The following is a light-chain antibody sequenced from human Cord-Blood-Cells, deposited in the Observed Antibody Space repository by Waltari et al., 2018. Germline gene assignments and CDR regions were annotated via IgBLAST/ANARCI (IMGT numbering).Light chain of an antibody. CDR3: SSYTSSSTYV. CDR1: SSAVGGSHY. J-gene: IGLJ1*01. Sequence: QSALTQPASVSGSPGQSITISCPGTSSAVGGSHYVPWYQQHPGKAPKLMIYEVSNRPSGVSNRFSGSKSGNTASLTISGLQAEDEADYYCSSYTSSSTYVFGTGTKVTVL. CDR2: EVS. V-gene: IGLV2-14*01.